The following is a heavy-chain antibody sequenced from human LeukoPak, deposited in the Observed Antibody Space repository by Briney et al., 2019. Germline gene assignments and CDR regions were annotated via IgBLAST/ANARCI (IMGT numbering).Heavy chain of an antibody. J-gene: IGHJ4*02. V-gene: IGHV3-21*01. CDR3: AVSGVSTIAFDY. CDR2: ISGSSSSI. Sequence: PGGSLRLSCAASGFAFSYYTINWVRQAPGKGLEGVSSISGSSSSISNADSVMGRFTISRDNSKNSLYLQMNSLRAEDTAVYYCAVSGVSTIAFDYWGQGTLVTVSS. CDR1: GFAFSYYT. D-gene: IGHD3-3*01.